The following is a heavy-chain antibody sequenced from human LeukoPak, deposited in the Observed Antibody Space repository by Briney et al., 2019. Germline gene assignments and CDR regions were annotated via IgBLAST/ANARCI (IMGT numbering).Heavy chain of an antibody. CDR2: ISSSSSYI. J-gene: IGHJ4*02. CDR1: GFTFSSYS. D-gene: IGHD3-10*01. V-gene: IGHV3-21*01. Sequence: GGSLRLSCAASGFTFSSYSMNWVRQAPGKGLEWVSSISSSSSYIYYADSVKGRFTISRDNAKNSLYLQMNSLRAEDTAVYYCAKDTNVLLWFGETSELDYWGQGTLVTVSS. CDR3: AKDTNVLLWFGETSELDY.